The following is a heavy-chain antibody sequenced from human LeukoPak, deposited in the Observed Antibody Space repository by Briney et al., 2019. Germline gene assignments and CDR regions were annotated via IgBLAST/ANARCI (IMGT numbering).Heavy chain of an antibody. CDR2: IYYSGST. Sequence: SETLSLTCTVSGGSISSYYWGWIRQPPGKGLEWIGSIYYSGSTYYNPSLKSRVTISVDTSKNQFSLKLSSVTAADTAVYYCSRNINFHSTGGHFYLWGQGTLVTVSS. CDR3: SRNINFHSTGGHFYL. CDR1: GGSISSYY. J-gene: IGHJ4*02. V-gene: IGHV4-39*01. D-gene: IGHD2/OR15-2a*01.